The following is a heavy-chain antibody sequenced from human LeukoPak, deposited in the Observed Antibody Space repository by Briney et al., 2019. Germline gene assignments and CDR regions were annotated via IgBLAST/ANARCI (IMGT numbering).Heavy chain of an antibody. D-gene: IGHD2-2*01. Sequence: PGRSLRLSCAASGFTFDDYAMHWVRQAPGKGLEWVSGISWNSGSIGYADSVKGRFTISRDNAKNSLYLQMNSLRAEDTAVYYCAKDIRVVPAAGAFDIWGQGTMVTVSS. CDR1: GFTFDDYA. CDR3: AKDIRVVPAAGAFDI. J-gene: IGHJ3*02. CDR2: ISWNSGSI. V-gene: IGHV3-9*01.